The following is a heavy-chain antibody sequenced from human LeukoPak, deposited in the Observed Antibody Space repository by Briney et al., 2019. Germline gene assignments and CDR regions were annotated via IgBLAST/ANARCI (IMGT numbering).Heavy chain of an antibody. CDR3: ACNRWLQSPFDY. D-gene: IGHD5-24*01. J-gene: IGHJ4*02. CDR1: GFTFSSYA. CDR2: ISSSSNYI. Sequence: GGSLRLSCAASGFTFSSYAMSWDRQAPGKGLEWVSSISSSSNYIYYADSVKGRFTISRDNAKNSLYLLMNSLRAEDTAVYYCACNRWLQSPFDYWGQGTLVTVSS. V-gene: IGHV3-21*01.